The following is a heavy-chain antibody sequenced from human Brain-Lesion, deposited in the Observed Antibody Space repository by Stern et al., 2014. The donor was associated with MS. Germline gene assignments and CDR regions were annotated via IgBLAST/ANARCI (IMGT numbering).Heavy chain of an antibody. Sequence: VQLVESVAEVKKPGASVKVSCKVSGYTLTELSMHWVRQAPRKGLEWMGGFDPEDGETIYGQKFQGRVTMTEDTSTDTAYMELSSLRSEDTAVYYCATLSPGAGGNYYRHFDYWGQGTLVTVSS. V-gene: IGHV1-24*01. CDR2: FDPEDGET. D-gene: IGHD1-26*01. J-gene: IGHJ4*02. CDR3: ATLSPGAGGNYYRHFDY. CDR1: GYTLTELS.